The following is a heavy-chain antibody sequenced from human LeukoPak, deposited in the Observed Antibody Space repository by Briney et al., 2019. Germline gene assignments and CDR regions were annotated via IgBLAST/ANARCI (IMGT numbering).Heavy chain of an antibody. CDR1: GFPFSSSA. CDR3: ANAETNTNGLFHC. Sequence: GGSLRLSCAASGFPFSSSAMIWLRQAPGKGLECFSCLPRSGGDTYHADPVKGPFTISRDSSKNTLHLQMNSLSAEDKAIYYCANAETNTNGLFHCWGKGTMVTVSS. J-gene: IGHJ4*02. CDR2: LPRSGGDT. D-gene: IGHD2-8*01. V-gene: IGHV3-23*01.